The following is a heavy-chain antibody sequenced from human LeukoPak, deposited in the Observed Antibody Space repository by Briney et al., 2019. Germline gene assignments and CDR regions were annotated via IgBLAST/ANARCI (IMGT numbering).Heavy chain of an antibody. CDR1: GYSISS. D-gene: IGHD3-10*01. CDR2: IYHSGST. J-gene: IGHJ4*02. V-gene: IGHV4-38-2*02. CDR3: ATRSGSYFPYFDY. Sequence: SETLSLTCTVSGYSISSWGWIRQPPGKGLEWIGSIYHSGSTHYNPSLKSRVTMSVDTSKNQFSLKLSSVTAADTAVYYCATRSGSYFPYFDYWGQGTLVTVSS.